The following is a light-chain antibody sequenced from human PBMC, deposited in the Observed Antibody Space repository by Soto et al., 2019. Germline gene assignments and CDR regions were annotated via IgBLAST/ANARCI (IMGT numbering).Light chain of an antibody. CDR1: SGHSSYA. CDR3: QTWGTGMVV. Sequence: QLVLTQSPSASASLGASVKLTCTLSSGHSSYAIAWHQQQPEKGPRYLMKLNSDGSHSKGDGIPDRFSGSSSGAERYLTISSLQSEDEAYYYFQTWGTGMVVFGGGTKLTVL. CDR2: LNSDGSH. J-gene: IGLJ2*01. V-gene: IGLV4-69*01.